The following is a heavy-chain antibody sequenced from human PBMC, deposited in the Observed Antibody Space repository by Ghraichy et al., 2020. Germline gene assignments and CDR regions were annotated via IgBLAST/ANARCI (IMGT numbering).Heavy chain of an antibody. CDR3: AKRMSTLTTKAFDI. D-gene: IGHD4-17*01. J-gene: IGHJ3*02. CDR2: ISGSGATT. Sequence: GGSLRLSCAASGFTFSSYGMSWVRQAPGKGLEWVSVISGSGATTYYADSVKGRFTISRDNSKNRLYLQMNSLRVEDTAVYYCAKRMSTLTTKAFDIWGQGTMVTVSS. V-gene: IGHV3-23*01. CDR1: GFTFSSYG.